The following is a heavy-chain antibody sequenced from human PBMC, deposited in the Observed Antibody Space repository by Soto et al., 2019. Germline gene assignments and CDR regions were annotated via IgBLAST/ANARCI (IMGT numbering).Heavy chain of an antibody. CDR3: VREFIAVAGFDAFDI. CDR2: VYYNGST. CDR1: GGSISSSDSY. Sequence: QLQLQESGPGLVKPSETLSLTCTVSGGSISSSDSYWGWIRQSPGKGLEWIGNVYYNGSTYCNPSLKSRVTISVDTSTNQFSLKLSSVTAADTAVYYCVREFIAVAGFDAFDIWGQGTLVTVSS. J-gene: IGHJ3*02. D-gene: IGHD6-19*01. V-gene: IGHV4-39*01.